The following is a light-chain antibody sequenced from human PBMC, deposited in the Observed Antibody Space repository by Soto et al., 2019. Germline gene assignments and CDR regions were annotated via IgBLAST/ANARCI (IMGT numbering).Light chain of an antibody. CDR2: WAS. V-gene: IGKV4-1*01. J-gene: IGKJ1*01. CDR1: QSVLYSPNNKNS. Sequence: DIVMTQSPDSLAVSLGERATINCKSSQSVLYSPNNKNSLAWYQQKPGQPPKLLIYWASTRESGVPDRFSGSGSGTDFTLTISSLQAEDVAIYYCQQYYNTLGTVGQGTKVEIK. CDR3: QQYYNTLGT.